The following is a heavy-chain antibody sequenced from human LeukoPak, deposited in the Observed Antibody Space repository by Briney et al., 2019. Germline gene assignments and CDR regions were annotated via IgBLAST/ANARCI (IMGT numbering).Heavy chain of an antibody. Sequence: KPGGSLRLSCAASGFSFTTYWMGWVRQAPGKGLEWVSAISGSGGSTYYADSVKGRFTISRDNSKNTLYLQMNSLRAEDTAVYYCAKDTREGLLWFGRFDYWGQGTLVTVSS. D-gene: IGHD3-10*01. CDR3: AKDTREGLLWFGRFDY. CDR2: ISGSGGST. CDR1: GFSFTTYW. V-gene: IGHV3-23*01. J-gene: IGHJ4*02.